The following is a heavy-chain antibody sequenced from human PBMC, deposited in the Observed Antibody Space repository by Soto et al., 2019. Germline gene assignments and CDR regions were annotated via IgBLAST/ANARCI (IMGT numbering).Heavy chain of an antibody. V-gene: IGHV3-23*01. Sequence: QPRGPLRPSCAASVFTFTDYDLSWVRQAPGKGLEWVATISGIGGSTYLADSVKGRLSISRDNSKNTVSLLMNSLRAEDTAVYFCARGSSGYISSWYYFDYWGRGTLVTVSS. J-gene: IGHJ4*02. CDR1: VFTFTDYD. D-gene: IGHD6-13*01. CDR3: ARGSSGYISSWYYFDY. CDR2: ISGIGGST.